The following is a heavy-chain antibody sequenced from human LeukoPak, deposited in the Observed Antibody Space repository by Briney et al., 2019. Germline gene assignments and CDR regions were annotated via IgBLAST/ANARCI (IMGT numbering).Heavy chain of an antibody. D-gene: IGHD2-2*01. CDR1: GGSISSGGYY. CDR2: INHSGST. V-gene: IGHV4-31*03. CDR3: AISTSFQH. Sequence: SQTLSLTCTVSGGSISSGGYYWSWIRQPPGKGLEWIGEINHSGSTNYNPSLKSRVTISVDTSKNQFSLKLSSVTAADTAVYYCAISTSFQHWGQGTLVTVSS. J-gene: IGHJ1*01.